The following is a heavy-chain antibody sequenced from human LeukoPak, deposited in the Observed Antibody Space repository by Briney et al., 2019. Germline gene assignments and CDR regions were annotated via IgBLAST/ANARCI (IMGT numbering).Heavy chain of an antibody. CDR2: INHSGST. D-gene: IGHD6-13*01. Sequence: SETLSLTCTVSGGSVSSGSYYWSWIRQPPGKGLEWIGEINHSGSTNYNPSLKSRVTISVDTSKNQFSLKLSSVTAADTAVYYCATGGAIASERQLVTFDYWGQGTLVTVSS. J-gene: IGHJ4*02. CDR1: GGSVSSGSYY. CDR3: ATGGAIASERQLVTFDY. V-gene: IGHV4-39*07.